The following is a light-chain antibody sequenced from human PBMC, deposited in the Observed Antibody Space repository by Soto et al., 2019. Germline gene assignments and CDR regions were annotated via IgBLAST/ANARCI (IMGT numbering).Light chain of an antibody. V-gene: IGKV3-11*01. Sequence: LTQSPDTLSLSPGERAILSCGASQSIDNFLAWYQHKPGHPPRLLIYDSTNRAPGVSARFSATASGTEFTLPINHLGAEDFAVYYCQHRSKWPPGLPFGGGNRIEIQ. CDR3: QHRSKWPPGLP. J-gene: IGKJ2*01. CDR1: QSIDNF. CDR2: DST.